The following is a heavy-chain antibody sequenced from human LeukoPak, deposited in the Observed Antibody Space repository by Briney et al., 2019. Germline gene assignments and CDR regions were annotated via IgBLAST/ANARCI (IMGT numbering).Heavy chain of an antibody. V-gene: IGHV3-23*01. Sequence: GGSLRLSCAASGFTFTSYAMNWVPQAPGKGLECVSVISGSGGSTYYADSVKGRFTISRDNSQNTLYLQLNSLRAEDAAVYFCAKTSEGSGIYYTRFFDYWGQGTLVSVSS. J-gene: IGHJ4*02. CDR3: AKTSEGSGIYYTRFFDY. CDR1: GFTFTSYA. CDR2: ISGSGGST. D-gene: IGHD3-10*01.